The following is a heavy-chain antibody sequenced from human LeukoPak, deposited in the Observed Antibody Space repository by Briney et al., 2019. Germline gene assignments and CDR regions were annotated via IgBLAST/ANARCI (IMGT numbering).Heavy chain of an antibody. CDR1: GYSFTSYW. D-gene: IGHD2-15*01. CDR3: ARLRPLYCSGGSCYLGPFDY. CDR2: IYPGDSDT. V-gene: IGHV5-51*01. J-gene: IGHJ4*02. Sequence: GESLKISCKGSGYSFTSYWIGWVRPMPGKGLEWMGIIYPGDSDTRYSPSFQGQVTISADKSISTAYLQWSSLKASDTAMYYCARLRPLYCSGGSCYLGPFDYWGQGTLVTVPS.